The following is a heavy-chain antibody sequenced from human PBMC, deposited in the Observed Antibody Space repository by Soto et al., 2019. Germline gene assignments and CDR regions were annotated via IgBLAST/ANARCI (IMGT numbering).Heavy chain of an antibody. J-gene: IGHJ4*02. CDR2: SIPIFGTA. V-gene: IGHV1-69*01. D-gene: IGHD3-3*01. CDR3: ASRRTIFGVVTPFDY. Sequence: QVQLVQSGAEVKKPGSSVKVSCKASGGTFSSYAISWVRQAPGQGLEWMGGSIPIFGTANYAQKFQGRVTITADESTSTAYTELSSLRSEDTAVYHCASRRTIFGVVTPFDYWGQGTLVTVSS. CDR1: GGTFSSYA.